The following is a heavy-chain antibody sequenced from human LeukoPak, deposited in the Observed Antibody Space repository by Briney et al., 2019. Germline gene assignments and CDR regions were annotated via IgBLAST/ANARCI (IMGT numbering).Heavy chain of an antibody. J-gene: IGHJ4*02. Sequence: GGSLRLSCAASGFTFSSYWMHWVRHAPGKGLVWVSRINSDGSSTSYADSVKGRFTISRDNAKNTLYLQMNSLRAEDTAVYYXARGGALRYFDWLLIPFDYWGQGTLVTVSS. V-gene: IGHV3-74*01. D-gene: IGHD3-9*01. CDR2: INSDGSST. CDR3: ARGGALRYFDWLLIPFDY. CDR1: GFTFSSYW.